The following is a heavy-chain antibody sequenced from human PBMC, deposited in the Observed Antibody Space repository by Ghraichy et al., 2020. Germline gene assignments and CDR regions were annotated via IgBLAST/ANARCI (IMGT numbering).Heavy chain of an antibody. V-gene: IGHV4-4*02. J-gene: IGHJ3*02. CDR2: IYHSGST. CDR1: GGSISSSNW. D-gene: IGHD3-22*01. Sequence: SETLSLTCAVSGGSISSSNWWSWVRQPPGKGLEWIGEIYHSGSTNYNPSLKSRVTISVDKSKNQFSLKLSSVTAADTAVYYCARIVSGVVVTLSAFDIWGQGTMVTVSS. CDR3: ARIVSGVVVTLSAFDI.